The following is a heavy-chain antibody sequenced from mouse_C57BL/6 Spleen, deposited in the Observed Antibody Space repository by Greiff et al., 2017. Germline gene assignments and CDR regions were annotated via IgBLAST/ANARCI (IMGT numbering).Heavy chain of an antibody. CDR2: IYPGDGDT. V-gene: IGHV1-82*01. CDR3: ERETSYWYFDV. J-gene: IGHJ1*03. Sequence: VQLQESGPELVKPGASVKISCKASGYAFSSSWMNWVKQRPGKGLEWIGRIYPGDGDTNYNGKFKGKATLTADKSSSTAYMQLSGLTSEDSAVYFCERETSYWYFDVWGTGTTVTVSS. CDR1: GYAFSSSW.